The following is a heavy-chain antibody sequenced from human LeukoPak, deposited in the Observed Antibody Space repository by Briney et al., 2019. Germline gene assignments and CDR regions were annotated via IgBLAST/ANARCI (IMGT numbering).Heavy chain of an antibody. Sequence: SETLSLTCTVSGGSISSYYWSWIRQPAGKGLEWIGRIYYSGSTYYNPSLRSRVTISLDTSKNQFSLKLTSVTAADTAVYYCAFNPMTTVTSYYFDYWGQGTLVTVSS. D-gene: IGHD4-17*01. V-gene: IGHV4-59*05. J-gene: IGHJ4*02. CDR3: AFNPMTTVTSYYFDY. CDR2: IYYSGST. CDR1: GGSISSYY.